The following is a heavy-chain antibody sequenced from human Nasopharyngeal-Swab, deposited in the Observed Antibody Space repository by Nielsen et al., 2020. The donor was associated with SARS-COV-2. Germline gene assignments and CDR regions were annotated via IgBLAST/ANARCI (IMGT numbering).Heavy chain of an antibody. CDR1: GGPFSVHH. J-gene: IGHJ6*02. V-gene: IGHV4-34*01. D-gene: IGHD3-10*01. Sequence: SATLSLTCALYGGPFSVHHWSRIRRPPGKGLERIGEINYYGTTNYSPSLKSRVTISIDTSKNQFSLALRSVTAADTGLYYCARGNYFGSGTFHRTYGMDVWGQGTSVTVSS. CDR2: INYYGTT. CDR3: ARGNYFGSGTFHRTYGMDV.